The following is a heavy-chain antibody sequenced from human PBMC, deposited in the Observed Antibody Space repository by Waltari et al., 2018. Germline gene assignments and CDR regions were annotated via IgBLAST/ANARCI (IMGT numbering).Heavy chain of an antibody. CDR1: GGSIGSFY. J-gene: IGHJ4*02. CDR2: IYYSGSS. CDR3: ARASYYGDVDY. Sequence: QVHLQESGPGLVKPSETLSLSCTVSGGSIGSFYWSWIRQPPGMGLEWIGYIYYSGSSTYSPSLQSRVTMSVDTSKNHLSLKLSSVTAADTAVYYCARASYYGDVDYWGQGILVTVSS. D-gene: IGHD3-10*01. V-gene: IGHV4-59*12.